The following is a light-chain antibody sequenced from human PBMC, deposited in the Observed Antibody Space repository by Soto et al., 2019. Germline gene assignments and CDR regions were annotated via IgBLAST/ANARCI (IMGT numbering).Light chain of an antibody. CDR1: QSVSSY. CDR2: DTS. CDR3: QHRSNWLWT. J-gene: IGKJ1*01. V-gene: IGKV3-11*01. Sequence: EIVLTQSPATLSLSPGERATLSCRASQSVSSYLAWYQQKPGQAPRLVIYDTSKRATGIPARFSGSGSGTDFTLTISSLEPDDFAVYYCQHRSNWLWTFGQGTKVEIK.